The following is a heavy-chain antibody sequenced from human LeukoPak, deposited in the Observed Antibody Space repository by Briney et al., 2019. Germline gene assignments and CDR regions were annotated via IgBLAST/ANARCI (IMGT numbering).Heavy chain of an antibody. CDR2: IIPIFGTA. CDR1: GGTFSSYA. J-gene: IGHJ3*02. V-gene: IGHV1-69*13. CDR3: ARHTIPHCSGGSCNDAFDI. D-gene: IGHD2-15*01. Sequence: ASVKVSCKASGGTFSSYAISWVRQAPGQGLEWMGGIIPIFGTANYAQKFQGRVTITADESTSTAYMELSSLRSEDTAVYYCARHTIPHCSGGSCNDAFDIWGQGTMVTVSS.